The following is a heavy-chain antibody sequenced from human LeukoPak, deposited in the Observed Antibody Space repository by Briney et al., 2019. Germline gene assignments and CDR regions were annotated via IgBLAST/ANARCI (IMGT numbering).Heavy chain of an antibody. CDR3: ARGGAGYSYGYSGLYYFDY. CDR2: IKRKTEGGTT. Sequence: GGSLRLSCAASGFTFSDAWMNWVRQAPGKGLEWVGRIKRKTEGGTTDYGAPVKGRFTISRDNAKNSLYLQMNSLRDEDTAVYYCARGGAGYSYGYSGLYYFDYWGQGTLVTVSS. J-gene: IGHJ4*02. CDR1: GFTFSDAW. D-gene: IGHD5-18*01. V-gene: IGHV3-15*07.